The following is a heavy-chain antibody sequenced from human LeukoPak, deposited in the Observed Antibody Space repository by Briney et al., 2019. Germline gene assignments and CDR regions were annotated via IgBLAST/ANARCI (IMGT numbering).Heavy chain of an antibody. V-gene: IGHV1-3*01. Sequence: GASVKVSCKASGYTFTSYAMHWVRQAPGQRLEWMGWINAGNGNTKYSQKFQGRVTITRDTSASTAYMELSSLRSEDTAVYYCAQSRYGSGSYYYFDYWGQGTLVTVSS. CDR3: AQSRYGSGSYYYFDY. D-gene: IGHD3-10*01. J-gene: IGHJ4*02. CDR2: INAGNGNT. CDR1: GYTFTSYA.